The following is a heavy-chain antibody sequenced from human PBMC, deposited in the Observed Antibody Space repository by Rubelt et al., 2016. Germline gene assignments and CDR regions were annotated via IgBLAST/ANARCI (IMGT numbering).Heavy chain of an antibody. J-gene: IGHJ4*02. CDR2: MNPNSGNT. Sequence: QVQLVQSVPEVKKPGASVKVSCKASGYTFTSYDINWVRQATGQGLEWMGWMNPNSGNTGYAQKFQGRVTMTRNTFISTSYMELSSLRSEDTAVYYCARAPRSTAAADYWGQGTLVTVSS. V-gene: IGHV1-8*01. D-gene: IGHD6-13*01. CDR3: ARAPRSTAAADY. CDR1: GYTFTSYD.